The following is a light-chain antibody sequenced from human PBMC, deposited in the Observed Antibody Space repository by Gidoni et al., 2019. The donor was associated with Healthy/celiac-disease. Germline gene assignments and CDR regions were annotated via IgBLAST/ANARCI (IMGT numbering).Light chain of an antibody. CDR3: QQYNNWPPCS. V-gene: IGKV3-15*01. Sequence: EIVMTQSPATLSVSPGERATLSCRASQSVSSNLAWYQQKPGQAPRLLIYGASTRATGIPARFSGSGSGTEFTLTIRSLQSEDFAVYYCQQYNNWPPCSFGQXTKLEIK. J-gene: IGKJ2*04. CDR1: QSVSSN. CDR2: GAS.